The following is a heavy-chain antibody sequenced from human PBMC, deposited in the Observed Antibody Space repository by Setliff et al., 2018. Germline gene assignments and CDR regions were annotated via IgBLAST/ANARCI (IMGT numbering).Heavy chain of an antibody. J-gene: IGHJ6*02. V-gene: IGHV1-69*05. D-gene: IGHD5-12*01. Sequence: SVKVSCKASGGTFSSYAISWVRQAPGQGLEWMGGIIPIFGTANYAQKFQGRVTITTDDSTSTAYMELSSLRSEDTAVYYCARREMATIVDYYYYGMDVWGQGTTVTVSS. CDR1: GGTFSSYA. CDR3: ARREMATIVDYYYYGMDV. CDR2: IIPIFGTA.